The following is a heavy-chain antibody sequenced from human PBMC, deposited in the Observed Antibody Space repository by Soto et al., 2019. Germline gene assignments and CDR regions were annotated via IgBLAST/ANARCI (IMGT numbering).Heavy chain of an antibody. D-gene: IGHD4-17*01. J-gene: IGHJ6*03. V-gene: IGHV3-48*01. CDR2: ISNSGSTI. CDR1: GLTFSTYN. Sequence: GSLRLACVASGLTFSTYNMNWVRQAPGKGLEWISYISNSGSTIYYADSVKGRFTTSRDNANNLLYLQMSSLGAEDTAVYYCVRDTSGDYYYYYMGVWGKGTTVTVSS. CDR3: VRDTSGDYYYYYMGV.